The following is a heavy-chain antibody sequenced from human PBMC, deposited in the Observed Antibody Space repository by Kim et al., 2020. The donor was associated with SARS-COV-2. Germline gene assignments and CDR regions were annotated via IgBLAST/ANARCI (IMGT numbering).Heavy chain of an antibody. Sequence: GGSLRLSCAASGFTFSTSWMSWVRQAPGRGLEWVANITHDGSDKYYSDSVKGRFAIPRDNAKNSLYLQMDSLRAADTAVYDCARDHLPGACDYWG. D-gene: IGHD3-10*01. CDR1: GFTFSTSW. V-gene: IGHV3-7*01. CDR3: ARDHLPGACDY. J-gene: IGHJ4*01. CDR2: ITHDGSDK.